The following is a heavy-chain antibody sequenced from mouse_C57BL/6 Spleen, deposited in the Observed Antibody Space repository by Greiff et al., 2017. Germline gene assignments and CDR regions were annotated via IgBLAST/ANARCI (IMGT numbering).Heavy chain of an antibody. CDR2: IDPETGGT. CDR3: TSRLRGFAY. D-gene: IGHD2-4*01. J-gene: IGHJ3*01. CDR1: GYTFTDYE. V-gene: IGHV1-15*01. Sequence: QVQLKESGAELVRPGASVTLSCKASGYTFTDYEMHWVKQTPVHGLEWIGAIDPETGGTAYNQKFKGKAILTADKSSSTAYMELRSLTSEDSAVYYCTSRLRGFAYWGQGTLVTVSA.